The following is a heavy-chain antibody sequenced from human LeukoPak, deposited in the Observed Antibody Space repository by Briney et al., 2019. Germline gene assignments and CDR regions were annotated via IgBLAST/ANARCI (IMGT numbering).Heavy chain of an antibody. Sequence: SETLSLTCTVSGGSISGGSYYWSWIRQPAGKGLEWIGRIYTSGSTNYNPSLKSRVTISVDTSKNQFSLKLSSVTAADTAVYYCARDRGGYYFDYWGQGTLVTVSS. J-gene: IGHJ4*02. CDR3: ARDRGGYYFDY. CDR2: IYTSGST. D-gene: IGHD3-16*01. CDR1: GGSISGGSYY. V-gene: IGHV4-61*02.